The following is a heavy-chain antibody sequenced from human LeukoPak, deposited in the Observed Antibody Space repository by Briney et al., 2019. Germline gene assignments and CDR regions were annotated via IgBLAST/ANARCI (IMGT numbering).Heavy chain of an antibody. D-gene: IGHD3-9*01. CDR3: ARLSETAAYYYTTGYYYLGY. CDR1: GYTFVSYD. J-gene: IGHJ4*02. CDR2: MNPGSGNT. V-gene: IGHV1-8*02. Sequence: GASVTVSCKASGYTFVSYDINWVRKATGQGLEWMGWMNPGSGNTGCAQKFQGRVTMTRDTSISTAYMELSGLRSEDTAVYYCARLSETAAYYYTTGYYYLGYWGQGTLVTVDS.